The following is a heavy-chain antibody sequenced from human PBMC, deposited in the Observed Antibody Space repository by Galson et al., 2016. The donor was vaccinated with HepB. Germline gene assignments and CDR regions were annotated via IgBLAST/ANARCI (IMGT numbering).Heavy chain of an antibody. Sequence: SVKVSCKASGHSLTGNYIHWFRQAPGQGPEWMGWIGSNSGDTKCPQKFQGWVTITRDTSISTAFMEVRGLKSDDTAVYYCARNSGKGDGMDVWGQGTTVTVSS. CDR3: ARNSGKGDGMDV. D-gene: IGHD1-26*01. CDR1: GHSLTGNY. V-gene: IGHV1-2*04. J-gene: IGHJ6*02. CDR2: IGSNSGDT.